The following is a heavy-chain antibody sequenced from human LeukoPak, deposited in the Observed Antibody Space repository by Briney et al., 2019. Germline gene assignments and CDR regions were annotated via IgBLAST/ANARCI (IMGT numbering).Heavy chain of an antibody. CDR1: GFIFSSYT. CDR2: ISSSGTFI. D-gene: IGHD2-15*01. V-gene: IGHV3-21*01. Sequence: GGSLRLSCAASGFIFSSYTINWVRQAPGKGLDWVSSISSSGTFIYYADSVKGRFTISGDNAKSSLFLQMNSLRPEDTAVYYCARLDGVWTKTGGWGQGALVTVSS. J-gene: IGHJ4*02. CDR3: ARLDGVWTKTGG.